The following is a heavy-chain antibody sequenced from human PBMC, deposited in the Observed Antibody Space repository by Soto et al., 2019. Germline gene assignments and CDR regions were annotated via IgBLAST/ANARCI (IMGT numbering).Heavy chain of an antibody. CDR3: VREAGDYDWYFDL. J-gene: IGHJ2*01. Sequence: QVQLVQSGPEVKEPGASVKVSCKASGYTFTSRGIYWVRQAPGQGLEWMGWISPHNGNTHYSQSLQARVTLTTDTSASTADMDLRSLRSDDTAVYYCVREAGDYDWYFDLWGRGTPVTVSS. V-gene: IGHV1-18*01. CDR2: ISPHNGNT. D-gene: IGHD4-17*01. CDR1: GYTFTSRG.